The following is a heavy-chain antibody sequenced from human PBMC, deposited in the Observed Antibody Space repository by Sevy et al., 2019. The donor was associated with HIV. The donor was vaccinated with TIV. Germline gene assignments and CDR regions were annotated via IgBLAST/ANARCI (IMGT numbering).Heavy chain of an antibody. CDR2: FDPEDGET. J-gene: IGHJ4*02. D-gene: IGHD2-2*01. V-gene: IGHV1-24*01. Sequence: ASVKVSCKVSGYTLTELSMHWVRQAPGKGLEWMGGFDPEDGETIYAQKFQGRVTMTEDTSTDTAYMELSSLRSEDTAVYYCATSSNDDYQLLTFDYWGLGTLVTVSS. CDR1: GYTLTELS. CDR3: ATSSNDDYQLLTFDY.